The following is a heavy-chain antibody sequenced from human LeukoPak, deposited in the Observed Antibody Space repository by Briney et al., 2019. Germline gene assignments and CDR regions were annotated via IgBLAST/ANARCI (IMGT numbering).Heavy chain of an antibody. D-gene: IGHD3-10*01. Sequence: SETLSLTCTVSGGSIAGSSYYWGWIRQPPGKGLEWIGTIYYSGSTYYNPSLKSRVTISVDTSKNQFSLKLSSVTAADTAVYYCARLGSFDYWGQGTLVTVSS. CDR3: ARLGSFDY. CDR1: GGSIAGSSYY. J-gene: IGHJ4*02. V-gene: IGHV4-39*01. CDR2: IYYSGST.